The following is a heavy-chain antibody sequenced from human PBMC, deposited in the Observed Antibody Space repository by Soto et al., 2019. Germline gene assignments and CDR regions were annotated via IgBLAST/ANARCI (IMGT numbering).Heavy chain of an antibody. Sequence: VQLVESGGGVVQPGRSLRLSCAASGFTFSDYAMHWVRQAPGKGLEWVAVVSHDGRNTHYADSVKGRFTISRDSSKNXXXXXXXXXXXEXXXXXXXXXXXXXXXXTSDFNYWGQGALVTVSS. CDR2: VSHDGRNT. CDR1: GFTFSDYA. V-gene: IGHV3-30*03. J-gene: IGHJ4*02. CDR3: XXXXXXXXXTSDFNY.